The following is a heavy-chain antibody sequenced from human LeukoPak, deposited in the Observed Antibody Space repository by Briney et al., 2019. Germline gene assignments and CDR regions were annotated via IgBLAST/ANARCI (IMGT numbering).Heavy chain of an antibody. V-gene: IGHV3-30*18. CDR1: GFTFSSYG. Sequence: GRSLRLSCAASGFTFSSYGMHWVRQAPGKGLEWVAVISYDGSNKYYADSVKGRFTISRDNSKNTLYLQMNSLRAEDTAVYYCAKAQHTALVRHGDYWGRGTLVTVSS. D-gene: IGHD5-18*01. J-gene: IGHJ4*02. CDR3: AKAQHTALVRHGDY. CDR2: ISYDGSNK.